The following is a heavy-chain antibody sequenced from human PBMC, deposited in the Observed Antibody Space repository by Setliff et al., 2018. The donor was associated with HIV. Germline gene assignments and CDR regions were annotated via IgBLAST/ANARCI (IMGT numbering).Heavy chain of an antibody. Sequence: ASVKVSCKTSGYTFGSHGISWVRQAPGQGLEWMGWINPNSGGTNYAQKFQGRVTMTRDTSISTAYMELSRLRSDDTAVYYCAVYSSSWFRYYGMDVWGQGTTVTVSS. V-gene: IGHV1-2*02. J-gene: IGHJ6*02. CDR3: AVYSSSWFRYYGMDV. CDR1: GYTFGSHG. D-gene: IGHD6-13*01. CDR2: INPNSGGT.